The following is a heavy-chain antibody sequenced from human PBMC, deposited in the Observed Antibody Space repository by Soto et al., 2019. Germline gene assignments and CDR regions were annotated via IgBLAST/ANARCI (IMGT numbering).Heavy chain of an antibody. V-gene: IGHV3-33*01. J-gene: IGHJ6*02. CDR3: ARDQGDYYYGMDV. Sequence: LXLSCAASGCTCSIYGMHWVRQAPGKGLEWVAVIWYDGSNKYYADSVKGRFTISRDNSKNTLYLQMNSLRAEDTAVYYCARDQGDYYYGMDVWGQGTTVTVSS. CDR2: IWYDGSNK. CDR1: GCTCSIYG.